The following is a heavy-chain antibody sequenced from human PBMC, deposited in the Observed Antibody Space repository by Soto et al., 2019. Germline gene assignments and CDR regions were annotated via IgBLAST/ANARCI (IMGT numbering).Heavy chain of an antibody. Sequence: SGPTLVNPTQTLTLTCTFSGFSLSTSGVGVGWIRQPPGKALEWLALIYWDDDKRYSPSLKSRLTITKDTSKNQVVLTMTNMDPVDTATYYCAHFIVVVVAATPGTPGAFDIWGQGTMVTVSS. D-gene: IGHD2-15*01. CDR2: IYWDDDK. CDR3: AHFIVVVVAATPGTPGAFDI. J-gene: IGHJ3*02. V-gene: IGHV2-5*02. CDR1: GFSLSTSGVG.